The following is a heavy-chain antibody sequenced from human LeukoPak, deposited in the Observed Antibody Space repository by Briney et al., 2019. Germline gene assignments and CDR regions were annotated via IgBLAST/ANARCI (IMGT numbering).Heavy chain of an antibody. CDR2: TKNNRKNT. CDR3: VRATQVDDYYDSPVQGAFDL. Sequence: QLGRSLRLSCGASGFNFRHHYMDSPRQSAGKGLVWVTDTKNNRKNTNHADSVKRRFTISIYDAKNTLYLQMNSLGAEDTAVYYCVRATQVDDYYDSPVQGAFDLWGQGTMVTVSS. CDR1: GFNFRHHY. D-gene: IGHD3-22*01. V-gene: IGHV3-74*01. J-gene: IGHJ3*01.